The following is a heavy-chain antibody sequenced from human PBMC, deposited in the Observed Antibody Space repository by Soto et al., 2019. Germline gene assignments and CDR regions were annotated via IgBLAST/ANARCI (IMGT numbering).Heavy chain of an antibody. V-gene: IGHV4-34*01. Sequence: SETLSLTCAVYGGSFSGYYWSWIRQPPGKGLEWIGEINHSGSTNYNPSLKSRVTISVDTSKNQFSLKLSSVTAADTAVYYCERGPLTTVLTPDFDYWGQGTLVTVSS. J-gene: IGHJ4*02. CDR3: ERGPLTTVLTPDFDY. CDR2: INHSGST. CDR1: GGSFSGYY. D-gene: IGHD4-17*01.